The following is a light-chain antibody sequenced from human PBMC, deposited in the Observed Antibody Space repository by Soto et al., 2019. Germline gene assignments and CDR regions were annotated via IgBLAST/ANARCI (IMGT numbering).Light chain of an antibody. Sequence: QSVLTQPASVSGCPGQSITISCTGTSTDVGGYNYVSWYQQHPGKAPKLMISEVSNRPSGVSNRFSGSKSGNTASLTISGLQAEDEADYYCSSYTSSSTLVFGTGTKVTVL. CDR3: SSYTSSSTLV. CDR2: EVS. J-gene: IGLJ1*01. CDR1: STDVGGYNY. V-gene: IGLV2-14*01.